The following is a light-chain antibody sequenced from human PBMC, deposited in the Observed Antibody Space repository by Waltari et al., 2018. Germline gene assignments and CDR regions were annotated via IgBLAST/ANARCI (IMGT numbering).Light chain of an antibody. V-gene: IGKV1-9*01. CDR3: QQRNSYPIT. Sequence: DIQLTQSPSFLSASVGDRVTITCRSSQGISSYLAWYQQKAGKAPKLLIHTASTLQGGVPSRFSDSGSGTDFTLTISSLQPEDFATYYCQQRNSYPITFGQGTRLEIK. CDR2: TAS. CDR1: QGISSY. J-gene: IGKJ5*01.